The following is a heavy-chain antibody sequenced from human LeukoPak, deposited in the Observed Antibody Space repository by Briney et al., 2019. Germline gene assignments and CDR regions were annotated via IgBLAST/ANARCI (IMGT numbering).Heavy chain of an antibody. Sequence: GGSLRLSCAASGFTVSSNYMSWVRQAPGKGLEWVLVIYSGGSTYYADSVKGRFIISRHNSKNTLYLQMNSLRAEDTAVYYCARAHYYDSGLFDSWGQGTLVTVSS. CDR2: IYSGGST. V-gene: IGHV3-53*04. D-gene: IGHD3-22*01. CDR1: GFTVSSNY. J-gene: IGHJ4*02. CDR3: ARAHYYDSGLFDS.